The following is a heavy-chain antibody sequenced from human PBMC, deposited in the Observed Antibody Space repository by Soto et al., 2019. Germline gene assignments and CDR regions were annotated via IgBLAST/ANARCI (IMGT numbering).Heavy chain of an antibody. J-gene: IGHJ2*01. CDR3: FRAEHGIRDVRSVSAFLLNRSSDL. D-gene: IGHD3-10*02. Sequence: PGRGLEWLGEITHTGATNYNPSLKRRVTISVDASENQFSLKLNSVTAADTAVFFFFRAEHGIRDVRSVSAFLLNRSSDL. CDR2: ITHTGAT. V-gene: IGHV4-34*01.